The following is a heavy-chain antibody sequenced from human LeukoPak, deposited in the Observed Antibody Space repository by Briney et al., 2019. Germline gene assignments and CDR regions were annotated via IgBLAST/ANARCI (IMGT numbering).Heavy chain of an antibody. V-gene: IGHV3-30*04. CDR1: GFXFSNFA. J-gene: IGHJ3*02. CDR2: ISYDGSIK. CDR3: AREDMTTVTTRWAFDI. D-gene: IGHD4-17*01. Sequence: PGGSLRLSCAASGFXFSNFAMHWVRQALGKGREWVAVISYDGSIKYYADSVKGRFTISRDNSKNTLYLQMNSLRAEDTAVYYCAREDMTTVTTRWAFDIWGQGSMVTVSS.